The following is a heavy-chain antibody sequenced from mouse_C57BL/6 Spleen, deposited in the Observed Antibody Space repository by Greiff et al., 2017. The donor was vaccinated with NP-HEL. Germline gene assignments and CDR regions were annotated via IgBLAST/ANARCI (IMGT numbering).Heavy chain of an antibody. D-gene: IGHD1-1*01. CDR1: GFSFNTYA. V-gene: IGHV10-1*01. CDR3: VRQGYGSPWFAY. J-gene: IGHJ3*01. Sequence: EVQRVESGGGLVQPKGSLKLSCAASGFSFNTYAMNWVRQAPGKGLEWVARIRSKSNNYATYYADSVKDRFTISRDDSESMLYLQMNNLKTEDTAMYYCVRQGYGSPWFAYWGQGTLVTVSA. CDR2: IRSKSNNYAT.